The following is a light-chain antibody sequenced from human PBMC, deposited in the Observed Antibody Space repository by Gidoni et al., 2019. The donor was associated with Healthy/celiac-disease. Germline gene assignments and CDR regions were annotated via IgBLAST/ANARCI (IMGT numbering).Light chain of an antibody. Sequence: DIQMTQSPYSLSASVGDRVTITCQASQDISNYLNWYQQKPGKDPKLLIYDASNLETGVPSRFSGSGSGTDFTFTISSLQPEDIATYYCQQYDNLPPLTFGGGTKVEIK. CDR2: DAS. J-gene: IGKJ4*01. V-gene: IGKV1-33*01. CDR1: QDISNY. CDR3: QQYDNLPPLT.